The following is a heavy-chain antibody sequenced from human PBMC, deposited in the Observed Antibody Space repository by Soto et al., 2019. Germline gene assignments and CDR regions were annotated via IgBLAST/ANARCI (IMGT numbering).Heavy chain of an antibody. CDR1: GFPFDDYA. J-gene: IGHJ6*03. Sequence: GGSLRLSCAASGFPFDDYAMHWVRQAPGKGLEWVSGISWNSGSIGYADSVKGRFTISRDNAKNSLYLQMNSLRAEDTALYYCAKDMKRFLEWPQGSMDVWGKGTTVTVSS. D-gene: IGHD3-3*01. V-gene: IGHV3-9*01. CDR2: ISWNSGSI. CDR3: AKDMKRFLEWPQGSMDV.